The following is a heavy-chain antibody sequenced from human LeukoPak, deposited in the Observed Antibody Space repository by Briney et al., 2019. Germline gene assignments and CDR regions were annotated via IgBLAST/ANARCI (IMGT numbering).Heavy chain of an antibody. CDR3: ARGMRGGYSLGWYFDY. V-gene: IGHV3-74*01. Sequence: GGSLRLSCAASGFTFSSYWMHWVRQAPGKGLVWVSRINYDGSATLYADSVKGRFTVSRDSAQNTVYLQMNSLGVDDTAVYFCARGMRGGYSLGWYFDYWGQGTLVAVSS. D-gene: IGHD5-18*01. J-gene: IGHJ4*02. CDR1: GFTFSSYW. CDR2: INYDGSAT.